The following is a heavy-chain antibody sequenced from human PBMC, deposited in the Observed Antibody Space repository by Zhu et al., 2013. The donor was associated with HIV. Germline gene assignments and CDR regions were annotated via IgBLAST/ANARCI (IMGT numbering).Heavy chain of an antibody. CDR1: GYTFTSYG. CDR3: ARGRYDFWSGTRDYYYYMDV. D-gene: IGHD3-3*01. CDR2: ISAYNGNT. Sequence: QVQLVQSGAEVKKPGASVKVSCKASGYTFTSYGISWVRQAPGQGLEWMGWISAYNGNTNYAQKLQGRVTMTTDTSTSTAYMELRSLRSDDTAVYYCARGRYDFWSGTRDYYYYMDVWGKGTTVTVSS. V-gene: IGHV1-18*01. J-gene: IGHJ6*03.